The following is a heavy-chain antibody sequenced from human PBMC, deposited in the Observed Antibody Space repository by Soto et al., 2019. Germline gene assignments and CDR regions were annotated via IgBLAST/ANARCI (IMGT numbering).Heavy chain of an antibody. D-gene: IGHD3-9*01. V-gene: IGHV1-46*01. J-gene: IGHJ6*02. CDR2: INPSGGST. Sequence: QVQPVQSGAEVKKPGSSVKVSCKASGGTFSSYAISWVRQAPGQGLEWMGIINPSGGSTSYAQKFQGRVTMTRDTSTSTVYMELSSLRSEDTAVYYCARGVSSDWPTIRASPRYYYGMDVWGQGTTVTVSS. CDR1: GGTFSSYA. CDR3: ARGVSSDWPTIRASPRYYYGMDV.